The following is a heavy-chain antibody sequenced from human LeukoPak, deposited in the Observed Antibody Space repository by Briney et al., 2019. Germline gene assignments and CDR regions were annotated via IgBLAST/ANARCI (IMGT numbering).Heavy chain of an antibody. CDR2: IYSGGST. J-gene: IGHJ5*02. V-gene: IGHV3-53*01. D-gene: IGHD1-26*01. Sequence: GGPLRLSCAASGFTVSSNYMSWVRQAPGKGLEWVSVIYSGGSTYYADSVKGRFTISRDNSKNTVYLQMNSLRAEDTAVYYCARGREGAFNWFDPWGQGTLVTVSS. CDR1: GFTVSSNY. CDR3: ARGREGAFNWFDP.